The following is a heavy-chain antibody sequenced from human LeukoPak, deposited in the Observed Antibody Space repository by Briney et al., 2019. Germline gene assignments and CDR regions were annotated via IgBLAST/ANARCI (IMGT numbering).Heavy chain of an antibody. Sequence: PSETLSLTCTVSGGSISSSSYYWGWIRQPPGKGLEWIGSIYYSGSTYYNPSLKSRVTISVDTSKNQFSLKLSSVTAADTAVYYCARHYPSIAVAGTGWFDPWGQGTLVTVSS. V-gene: IGHV4-39*01. D-gene: IGHD6-19*01. CDR1: GGSISSSSYY. J-gene: IGHJ5*02. CDR2: IYYSGST. CDR3: ARHYPSIAVAGTGWFDP.